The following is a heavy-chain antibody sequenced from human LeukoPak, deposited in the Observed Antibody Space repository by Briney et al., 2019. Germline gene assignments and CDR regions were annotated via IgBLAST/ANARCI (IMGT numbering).Heavy chain of an antibody. V-gene: IGHV4-39*01. CDR1: GGSISSSSYY. J-gene: IGHJ4*02. CDR2: IYYSGST. Sequence: PSETLSLTCTVSGGSISSSSYYWGWIRQPPGKGLEWIGSIYYSGSTYYNPSPKSRVTISVDTSKNQFSLKLSSVTAADTAVYYCARLPYDILTGYYGTFDYWGQGTLVTVSS. D-gene: IGHD3-9*01. CDR3: ARLPYDILTGYYGTFDY.